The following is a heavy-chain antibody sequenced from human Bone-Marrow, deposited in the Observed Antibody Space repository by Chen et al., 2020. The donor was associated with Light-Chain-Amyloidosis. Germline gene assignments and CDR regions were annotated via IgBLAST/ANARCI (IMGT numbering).Heavy chain of an antibody. Sequence: QVQLQQWGAGLLKPSETLSLTCAVYGGSFSGYYWSWVRQPPGKGLEWIGEINHSVSTNYNPSRESRVTISVDTSNNQFSLDLSSVTAADTAVYYCARKLGGPFCYWGQGTLVTVSS. V-gene: IGHV4-34*01. CDR2: INHSVST. CDR1: GGSFSGYY. J-gene: IGHJ4*02. D-gene: IGHD3-10*01. CDR3: ARKLGGPFCY.